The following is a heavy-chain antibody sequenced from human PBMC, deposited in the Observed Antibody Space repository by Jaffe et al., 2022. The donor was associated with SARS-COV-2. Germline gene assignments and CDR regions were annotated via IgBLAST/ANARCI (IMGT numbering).Heavy chain of an antibody. Sequence: EVQLVESGGGSVQPGGSLRLTCAVSGFTFSNNAMIWVRQAPGKGLEWVSGISGNGGNTYYADSVKGRFTISRDNSKNTLYLLMNSLRADDSAEYYCANLVGGYWGQGTLVSVSS. CDR3: ANLVGGY. D-gene: IGHD2-15*01. V-gene: IGHV3-23*04. CDR1: GFTFSNNA. CDR2: ISGNGGNT. J-gene: IGHJ4*02.